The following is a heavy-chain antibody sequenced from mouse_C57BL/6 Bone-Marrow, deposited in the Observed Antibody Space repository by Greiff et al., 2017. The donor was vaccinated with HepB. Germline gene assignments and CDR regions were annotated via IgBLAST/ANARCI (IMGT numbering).Heavy chain of an antibody. J-gene: IGHJ2*01. Sequence: QVQLQQPGTELVKPGASVKLSCKASGYTFTSYWMHWVKQRPGQGLEWIGRIDPNSGGTKYNEKFKSKATLTVDKPSSTAYMQLSSLTSEDSAVYYCARMEYYSNYGFDYWGQGTTLTVSS. CDR1: GYTFTSYW. CDR2: IDPNSGGT. D-gene: IGHD2-5*01. V-gene: IGHV1-72*01. CDR3: ARMEYYSNYGFDY.